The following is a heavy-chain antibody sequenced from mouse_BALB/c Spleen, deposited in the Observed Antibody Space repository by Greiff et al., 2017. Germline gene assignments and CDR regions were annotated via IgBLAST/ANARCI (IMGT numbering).Heavy chain of an antibody. CDR2: ILPGSGST. Sequence: VQLQQSGAELMKPGASVKISCKATGYTFSSYWIEWVKQSPGHGLEWIGEILPGSGSTNDNEKFKGKATFTADTSSNTAYMQLSSLTSEDSAVYYCARRGYYRSYYAMDYWGQGTSVTVSS. CDR1: GYTFSSYW. J-gene: IGHJ4*01. D-gene: IGHD2-14*01. CDR3: ARRGYYRSYYAMDY. V-gene: IGHV1-9*01.